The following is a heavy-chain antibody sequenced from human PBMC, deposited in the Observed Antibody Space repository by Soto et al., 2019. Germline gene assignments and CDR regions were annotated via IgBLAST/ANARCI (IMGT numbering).Heavy chain of an antibody. V-gene: IGHV4-30-2*01. CDR3: ARGKNWYCSGGSCYFYYFDY. CDR1: GGSISSGGYS. D-gene: IGHD2-15*01. CDR2: IYHSGST. J-gene: IGHJ4*02. Sequence: PSETLSLTCAVSGGSISSGGYSWSWIRQPPGKGLEWIGYIYHSGSTYYNPSLKSRVTISVDRSKNQFSLKLSSVTAADTAVYYCARGKNWYCSGGSCYFYYFDYWCQGTLVTVSS.